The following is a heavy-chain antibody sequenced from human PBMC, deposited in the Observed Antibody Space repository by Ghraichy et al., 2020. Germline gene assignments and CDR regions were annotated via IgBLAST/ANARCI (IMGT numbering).Heavy chain of an antibody. Sequence: GESLNISCAASGFTFSSYEMNWVRQAPGKGLEWVSYISSSGSTIYYADSVKGRFTISRDNAKNSLYRQMNSLRAEDTAVYYCARDVDYGDYEPHWFDPWGQGTLVTVSS. J-gene: IGHJ5*02. CDR3: ARDVDYGDYEPHWFDP. D-gene: IGHD4-17*01. CDR1: GFTFSSYE. V-gene: IGHV3-48*03. CDR2: ISSSGSTI.